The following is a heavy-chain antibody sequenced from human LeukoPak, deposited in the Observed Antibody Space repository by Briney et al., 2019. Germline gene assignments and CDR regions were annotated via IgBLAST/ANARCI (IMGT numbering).Heavy chain of an antibody. D-gene: IGHD6-19*01. CDR3: AGTYSSGWYYFDY. Sequence: GGSLRPSCAASGFTFSSYSMNWVRQAPGKGREWVSSISSSSSYIYYADSVKGRFTISRDNAKNSLYLQMNSLRAEDTAVYYCAGTYSSGWYYFDYWGQGTLVTVSS. V-gene: IGHV3-21*01. CDR1: GFTFSSYS. CDR2: ISSSSSYI. J-gene: IGHJ4*02.